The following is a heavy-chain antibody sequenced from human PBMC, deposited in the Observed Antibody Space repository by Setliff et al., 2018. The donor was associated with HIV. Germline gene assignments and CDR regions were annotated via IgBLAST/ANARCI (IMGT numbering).Heavy chain of an antibody. Sequence: GASVKVSCKASGYSFTDYYMHWVRQAPGQGLEWMGWINPNRGGTNYAEKFQGRVAMTRDTSISTAYMDLSRLRSDDTAVYYCATGGLSRWLVRGDALDYWGQGTLVTVSS. CDR2: INPNRGGT. D-gene: IGHD6-19*01. J-gene: IGHJ4*02. CDR3: ATGGLSRWLVRGDALDY. CDR1: GYSFTDYY. V-gene: IGHV1-2*02.